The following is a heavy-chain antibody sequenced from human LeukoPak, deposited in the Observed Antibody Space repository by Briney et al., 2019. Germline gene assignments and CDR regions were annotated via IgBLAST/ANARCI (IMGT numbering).Heavy chain of an antibody. D-gene: IGHD6-19*01. CDR1: GFTFSSYA. CDR2: ISYDGSNK. J-gene: IGHJ4*02. Sequence: PGGSLRLSCAASGFTFSSYAMHWVRQAPGKGLEWVAVISYDGSNKYYADSVKGRFTISRDNSKNTLYLQMNSLRAEDTAVYYCARDNDFWLVDYWGQGTLVTVSS. CDR3: ARDNDFWLVDY. V-gene: IGHV3-30-3*01.